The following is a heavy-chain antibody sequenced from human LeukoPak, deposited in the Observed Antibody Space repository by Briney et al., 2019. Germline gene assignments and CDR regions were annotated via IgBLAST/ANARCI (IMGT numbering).Heavy chain of an antibody. Sequence: GGSLRLSCAASGFTFSSYGMHWVRQAPGKGLEWVALISYDGSNKYSADSVKGRFTISRDNSKNTLYLQMNSLRPEDTAVYYCAKAVGELYPLSGYWGQGTLVTVSS. CDR2: ISYDGSNK. CDR1: GFTFSSYG. D-gene: IGHD3-10*01. V-gene: IGHV3-30*18. J-gene: IGHJ4*02. CDR3: AKAVGELYPLSGY.